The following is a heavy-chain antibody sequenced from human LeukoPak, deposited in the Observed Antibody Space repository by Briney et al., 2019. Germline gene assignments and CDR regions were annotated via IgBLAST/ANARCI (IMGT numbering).Heavy chain of an antibody. J-gene: IGHJ4*02. Sequence: GGSLRLSCAASGFTFSSYAMSWVRQTPGKGLEWVSIISGSGASTSCGDSVKGRFTVSRDNSKNTLFLQMNSLRAEDTARYYCAKGKVAAAITTFFFDYWGQGTLVTVSS. CDR3: AKGKVAAAITTFFFDY. D-gene: IGHD2-2*02. CDR1: GFTFSSYA. CDR2: ISGSGAST. V-gene: IGHV3-23*01.